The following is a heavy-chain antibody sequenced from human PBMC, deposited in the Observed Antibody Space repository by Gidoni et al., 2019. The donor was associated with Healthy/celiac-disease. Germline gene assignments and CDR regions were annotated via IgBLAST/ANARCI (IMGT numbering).Heavy chain of an antibody. J-gene: IGHJ4*02. CDR2: IYSGGST. D-gene: IGHD5-18*01. CDR3: AGTPGYSYGYVDY. CDR1: GFTVSSNY. V-gene: IGHV3-53*04. Sequence: EVQLVESGGGLVQPGGSLRLSCAASGFTVSSNYMSWVRQAPGKGLEWVSVIYSGGSTYYADSVKGRFTISRHNSKNTLYLQMNSLRAEDTAVYYCAGTPGYSYGYVDYWGQGTLVTVSS.